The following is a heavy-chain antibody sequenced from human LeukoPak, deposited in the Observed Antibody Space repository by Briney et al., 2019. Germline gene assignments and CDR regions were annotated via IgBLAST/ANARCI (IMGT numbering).Heavy chain of an antibody. D-gene: IGHD6-19*01. CDR2: INTDGTVT. J-gene: IGHJ4*02. CDR3: ATKQWLAPPPDS. V-gene: IGHV3-74*01. Sequence: GGSLRLSVPASGFTFSKYWMLWFRQAPGKGLETASRINTDGTVTTYADSVKGRFTVSRDNADNTMFLQMNSVRDEDTAVYYCATKQWLAPPPDSWGQGTPVTVSS. CDR1: GFTFSKYW.